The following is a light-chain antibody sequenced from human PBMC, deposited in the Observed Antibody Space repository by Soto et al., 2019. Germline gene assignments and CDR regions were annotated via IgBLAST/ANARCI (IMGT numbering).Light chain of an antibody. J-gene: IGKJ1*01. V-gene: IGKV1-5*03. CDR1: QSISSW. CDR2: KAS. Sequence: DIQMTQSPSTLSASVGDRVTITCRASQSISSWLAWYQQKPGKAPKLLIYKASSLESGVPSRFSGSGSGTEFTLTISSLQHYDVATYYCQQYNSYSRTFGQGTKVEIK. CDR3: QQYNSYSRT.